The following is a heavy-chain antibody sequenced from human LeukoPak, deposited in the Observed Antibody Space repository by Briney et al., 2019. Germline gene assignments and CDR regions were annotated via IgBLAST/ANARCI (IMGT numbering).Heavy chain of an antibody. J-gene: IGHJ4*02. CDR1: GYSISSGYY. V-gene: IGHV4-38-2*02. D-gene: IGHD6-13*01. CDR3: ARDHSNTGGDY. CDR2: ISHSGST. Sequence: SETLSLTCAVSGYSISSGYYWGWIRQPPGKGLEWIGSISHSGSTYYSPSLRCRVTISLDTSKNRFSLKLSSVTAADTAVYYCARDHSNTGGDYWGQGTLVTVSS.